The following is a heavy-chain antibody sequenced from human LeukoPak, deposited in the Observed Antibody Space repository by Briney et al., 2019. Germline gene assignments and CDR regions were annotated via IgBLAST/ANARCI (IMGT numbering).Heavy chain of an antibody. V-gene: IGHV1-69*06. D-gene: IGHD5-18*01. CDR2: IIPIFGTA. J-gene: IGHJ4*02. CDR1: GGTFSSYA. Sequence: GSSVKVSCKASGGTFSSYAISWVRQAPGQGLEWMGGIIPIFGTANYAQKFQGRVTITADKSTSTAYMELSSLRSEDTAVYYCARAAIRGYSYAMGGYWGQGTLVTVSS. CDR3: ARAAIRGYSYAMGGY.